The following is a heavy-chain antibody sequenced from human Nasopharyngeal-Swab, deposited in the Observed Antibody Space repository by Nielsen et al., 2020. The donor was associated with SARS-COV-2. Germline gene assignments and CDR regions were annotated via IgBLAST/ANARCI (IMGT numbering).Heavy chain of an antibody. CDR1: GFMFFKYA. D-gene: IGHD3-3*02. V-gene: IGHV3-23*01. CDR3: AKYRVGISRDFDY. J-gene: IGHJ4*02. Sequence: GESLKISCEASGFMFFKYAMSWVRQAPGEGLEWVSAIGPSGGDIEYADSVKGRFDISRDNYKNTLYLQMNSLRVEDTAVYYCAKYRVGISRDFDYWGQGMLVTVSS. CDR2: IGPSGGDI.